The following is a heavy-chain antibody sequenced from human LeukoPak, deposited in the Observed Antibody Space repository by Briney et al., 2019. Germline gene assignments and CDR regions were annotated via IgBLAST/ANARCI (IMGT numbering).Heavy chain of an antibody. V-gene: IGHV4-34*01. CDR2: INHSGST. D-gene: IGHD1-14*01. CDR1: GGSFSGYY. Sequence: SETLSLTCAAYGGSFSGYYWSWIRRPPGKGLEWIGEINHSGSTNYNPSLKSRVTISVDTSKNQFSLKLSSVTAADTAVYYCARMGPLIRKYFDYWGQGTLVTVSS. J-gene: IGHJ4*02. CDR3: ARMGPLIRKYFDY.